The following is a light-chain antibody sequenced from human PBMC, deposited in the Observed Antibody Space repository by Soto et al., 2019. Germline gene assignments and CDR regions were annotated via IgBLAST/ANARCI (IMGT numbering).Light chain of an antibody. CDR3: HQYDTLPIT. J-gene: IGKJ4*01. Sequence: EIVLTQSPGTLSLSPGERATLSCRASQSVGSGHLAWYQQKPGRAPRLLIYDASDRATGIPDRFTGSGFGTDFTLTISRLEPEDFAVYYCHQYDTLPITFGGGAEVEIK. CDR1: QSVGSGH. CDR2: DAS. V-gene: IGKV3-20*01.